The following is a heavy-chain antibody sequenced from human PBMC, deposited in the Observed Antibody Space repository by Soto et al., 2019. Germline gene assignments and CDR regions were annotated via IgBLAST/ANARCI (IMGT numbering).Heavy chain of an antibody. Sequence: QVQLVVSGGGVVQPGRSLRLSCAASGFTFSSYGMRWVRQAPGKGLEWVAVIWYDGSNKYYADSVKGRFTISRDNSKNTLYLQMNSLRAEDTAVYYCARATDGDVGVRDYFDYWGQGTLVTVSS. J-gene: IGHJ4*02. CDR2: IWYDGSNK. CDR1: GFTFSSYG. CDR3: ARATDGDVGVRDYFDY. V-gene: IGHV3-33*01. D-gene: IGHD4-17*01.